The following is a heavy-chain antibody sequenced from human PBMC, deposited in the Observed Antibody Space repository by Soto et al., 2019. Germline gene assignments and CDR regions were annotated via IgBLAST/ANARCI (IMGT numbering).Heavy chain of an antibody. D-gene: IGHD3-22*01. J-gene: IGHJ4*02. Sequence: QVQLXEXGXGLVKPSQTLSLTCTVSGGSISSGGYYWSWIRQHPGKGLEWIGYIYYSGSTYYNPSLKSRVTISVDTSKNQFSLKLSSVTAADTAVYYCARGRGHYYDSSGLLSEWGQGTLVTVSS. CDR2: IYYSGST. V-gene: IGHV4-31*03. CDR1: GGSISSGGYY. CDR3: ARGRGHYYDSSGLLSE.